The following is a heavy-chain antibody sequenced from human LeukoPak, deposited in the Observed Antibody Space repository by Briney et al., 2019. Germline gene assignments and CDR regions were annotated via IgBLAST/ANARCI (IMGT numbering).Heavy chain of an antibody. V-gene: IGHV3-30*18. J-gene: IGHJ6*02. D-gene: IGHD1-26*01. Sequence: GRSLRLSCAASGFTFSSYGMHWVRQAPGKGLGWVAVISYDGSNKYYADSVKGRFTISRDNSKNTLYLQMNSLRAEDTAVYYCAKGIVGATKGVDYYYGMDVWGQGTTVTVSS. CDR2: ISYDGSNK. CDR1: GFTFSSYG. CDR3: AKGIVGATKGVDYYYGMDV.